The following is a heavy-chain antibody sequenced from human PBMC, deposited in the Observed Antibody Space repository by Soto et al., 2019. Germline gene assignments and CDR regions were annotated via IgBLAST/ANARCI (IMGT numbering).Heavy chain of an antibody. D-gene: IGHD3-16*01. Sequence: QVQLVQSGAEVKKPGASVKVSCKASGYTFTSYGISWVRQAPGQGLEWMGWISAYNGNTNYAQKLQGRVTMTTDTSTSTAYMELRSLRSDDTAVYYCARHVAYDYVWGTHRRAGIDVSGQGATVTVSS. CDR2: ISAYNGNT. V-gene: IGHV1-18*01. J-gene: IGHJ6*02. CDR3: ARHVAYDYVWGTHRRAGIDV. CDR1: GYTFTSYG.